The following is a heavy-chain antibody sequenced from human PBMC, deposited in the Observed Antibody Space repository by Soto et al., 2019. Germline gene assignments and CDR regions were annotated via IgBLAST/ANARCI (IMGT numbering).Heavy chain of an antibody. V-gene: IGHV3-23*01. J-gene: IGHJ5*02. CDR2: ISGSGGRT. CDR1: GFTFSTSA. Sequence: GGSLRLSCAASGFTFSTSAMNWVRQAPGRGLEWVSVISGSGGRTYYADSVKGRFTISRDLSKNTLYLQMDSLRVEDTAVYFCAKGAPLEWFRFDPWGQGTLVTVSS. CDR3: AKGAPLEWFRFDP. D-gene: IGHD3-3*01.